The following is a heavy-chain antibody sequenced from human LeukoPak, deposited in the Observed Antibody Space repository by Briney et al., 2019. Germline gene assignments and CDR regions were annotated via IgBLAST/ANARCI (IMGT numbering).Heavy chain of an antibody. D-gene: IGHD6-19*01. V-gene: IGHV4-34*01. CDR3: ARGAQQWSYYYYYMDV. Sequence: PSETLSLTCAVYGVSFSGYYWSWIRQPPGKGLEWIGEINHSGSTNYNPSLKSRVTISVDTPKKQFSLKLRSVTAADTAVFYCARGAQQWSYYYYYMDVWGKGTTVTVSS. CDR2: INHSGST. J-gene: IGHJ6*03. CDR1: GVSFSGYY.